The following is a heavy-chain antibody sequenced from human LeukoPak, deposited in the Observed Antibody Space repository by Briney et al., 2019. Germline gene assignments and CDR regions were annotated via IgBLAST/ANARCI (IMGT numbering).Heavy chain of an antibody. Sequence: GGSLRLSCAASGFTFSSYAMHWVRQAPGKGLEWVAVISYDGSNKYYADSVKGRFTISRDNSKNTLYLQMNSLRAEDTAVYYCAKGKVGATVDAFDIWGQGTMVTVSS. D-gene: IGHD1-26*01. CDR1: GFTFSSYA. V-gene: IGHV3-30-3*01. CDR3: AKGKVGATVDAFDI. J-gene: IGHJ3*02. CDR2: ISYDGSNK.